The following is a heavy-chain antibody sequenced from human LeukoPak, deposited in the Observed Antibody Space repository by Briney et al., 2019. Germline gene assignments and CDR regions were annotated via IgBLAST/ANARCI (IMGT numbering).Heavy chain of an antibody. J-gene: IGHJ3*02. D-gene: IGHD6-19*01. Sequence: ASVKVSCKASGYTFTGYCMHWVRQAPRQGLEWMGWINPNSGGTNYAQKFQGRVTMTRDTSISTAYMELSRLRSDDTAVYYCARGRKQWLVRDAFDIWGQGTMVTVSS. CDR1: GYTFTGYC. V-gene: IGHV1-2*02. CDR2: INPNSGGT. CDR3: ARGRKQWLVRDAFDI.